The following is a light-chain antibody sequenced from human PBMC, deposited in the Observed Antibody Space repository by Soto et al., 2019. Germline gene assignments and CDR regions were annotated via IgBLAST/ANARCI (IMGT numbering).Light chain of an antibody. V-gene: IGLV2-11*01. Sequence: QSVLTQPRSVSGSPGQSVTISCTGTSSDVGGYDFVSWYQQHPGKAPKLMIYDVNKRPSGVPDRFSGSKSDSTASLTISGLQTEDESDYYCCSYAGSYTFVFGGGTKLTVL. CDR2: DVN. J-gene: IGLJ2*01. CDR1: SSDVGGYDF. CDR3: CSYAGSYTFV.